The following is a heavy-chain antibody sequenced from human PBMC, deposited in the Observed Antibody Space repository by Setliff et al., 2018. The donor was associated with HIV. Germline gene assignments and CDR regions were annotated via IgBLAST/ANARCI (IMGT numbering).Heavy chain of an antibody. V-gene: IGHV4-39*07. Sequence: SETLSLTCSVSGGSSIANTFASTWIRQSPGKGLEYIGDVSYSGATMYTKYNPSLESRVTVSEDTSRHQFSLKLTSVTADDTGIYYCARGPPFAYWGQGLLVTVSS. J-gene: IGHJ4*02. CDR3: ARGPPFAY. CDR1: GGSSIANTFA. CDR2: VSYSGAT.